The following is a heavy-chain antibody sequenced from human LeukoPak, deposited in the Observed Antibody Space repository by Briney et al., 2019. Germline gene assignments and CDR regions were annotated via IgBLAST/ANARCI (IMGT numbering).Heavy chain of an antibody. D-gene: IGHD5-12*01. CDR1: GFTFSSYG. V-gene: IGHV3-30*02. J-gene: IGHJ4*02. CDR2: IRYDGSNK. CDR3: AKDTSGYDPYYFDY. Sequence: GGSLRLSCAASGFTFSSYGMHWVRQAPGKGLEWVAFIRYDGSNKYYADSVKGRFTISRDNSKNTLYLQMNSLRAEDTAVYYCAKDTSGYDPYYFDYWGQGTLVTVSS.